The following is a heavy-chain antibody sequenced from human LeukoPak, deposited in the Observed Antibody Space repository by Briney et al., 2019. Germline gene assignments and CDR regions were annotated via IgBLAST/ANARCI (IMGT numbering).Heavy chain of an antibody. D-gene: IGHD3-3*01. CDR2: ISSSSSYI. CDR3: AIEPGILECLFRG. CDR1: GFTFSSYS. Sequence: GGSLTLSCSASGFTFSSYSMNWLRQAPGQGLEWVSSISSSSSYIYYEDSVKGRFTISRDNAQNSLYLQMNSLRAEDTAVYYCAIEPGILECLFRGWGQGTLVTVSS. J-gene: IGHJ4*02. V-gene: IGHV3-21*01.